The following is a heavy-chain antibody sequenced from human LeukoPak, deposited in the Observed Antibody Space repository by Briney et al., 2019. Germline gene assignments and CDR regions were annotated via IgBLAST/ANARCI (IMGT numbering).Heavy chain of an antibody. Sequence: PGGSLRLSCAASGFTFSSYWMHWVRQAPGKGLVWVSRINSDGSSTTHADSVKGRFTISRDIAKNTLYLQMKSLRAEDTAVYYCARVRSGSSAGNYGMDVWGQGTTVTVSS. CDR2: INSDGSST. D-gene: IGHD1-26*01. V-gene: IGHV3-74*01. CDR1: GFTFSSYW. CDR3: ARVRSGSSAGNYGMDV. J-gene: IGHJ6*02.